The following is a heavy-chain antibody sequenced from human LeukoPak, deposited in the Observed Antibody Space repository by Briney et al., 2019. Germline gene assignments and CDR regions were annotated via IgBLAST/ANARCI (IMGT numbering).Heavy chain of an antibody. D-gene: IGHD1-20*01. Sequence: GGSLRLSCAASGFTFSDHYMDWVRQAPGKGLEWVGRTSNKAKSYTTEYAASVKDRFTISRDDSKNSLYLQVNSLKTEDTAVYYCARVTGAYYFDYWGQGTLVTVSS. J-gene: IGHJ4*02. CDR3: ARVTGAYYFDY. CDR1: GFTFSDHY. V-gene: IGHV3-72*01. CDR2: TSNKAKSYTT.